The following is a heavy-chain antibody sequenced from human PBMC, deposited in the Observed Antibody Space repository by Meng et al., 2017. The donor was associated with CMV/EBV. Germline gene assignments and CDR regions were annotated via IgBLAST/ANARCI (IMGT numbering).Heavy chain of an antibody. CDR3: ARDRGYSYSDY. Sequence: ESLKISCAASGFTFSSYWMSWVRQAPGKGLEWVANIKQDGSEKYYVDSVKGRFTISRDNAKNSLYLQMNSLRAEDTAVYYCARDRGYSYSDYWGQGTLVTVSS. J-gene: IGHJ4*02. CDR2: IKQDGSEK. V-gene: IGHV3-7*01. CDR1: GFTFSSYW. D-gene: IGHD5-18*01.